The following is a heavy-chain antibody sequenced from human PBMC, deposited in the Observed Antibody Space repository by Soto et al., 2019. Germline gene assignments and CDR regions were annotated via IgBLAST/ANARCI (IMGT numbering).Heavy chain of an antibody. V-gene: IGHV1-69*06. J-gene: IGHJ4*02. D-gene: IGHD7-27*01. CDR3: ARGPNWGYRFAS. CDR2: LIPLFGTT. CDR1: GGTFSGHA. Sequence: QVQLVQSGAEVKKPGSSVKVSCEASGGTFSGHAISWVRQAPGQGPEWMGGLIPLFGTTQHAQNFQDRLTITADKSTSTAYMELTSLRFEDTAIYSCARGPNWGYRFASWGQGTLVTASS.